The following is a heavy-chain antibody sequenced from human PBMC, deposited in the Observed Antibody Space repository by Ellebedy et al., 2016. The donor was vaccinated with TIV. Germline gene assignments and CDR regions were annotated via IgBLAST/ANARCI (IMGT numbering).Heavy chain of an antibody. D-gene: IGHD2-2*02. Sequence: GESLKISXAASGFTFSSYSMNWVRQAPGKGLEWVSYISSSSSTIYYADSVKGRFTISRDNAKNSLYLQMNSLRAEDTAVYYCARRVPAAIHGYYYGMDVWGQGTTVTVSS. J-gene: IGHJ6*02. V-gene: IGHV3-48*04. CDR1: GFTFSSYS. CDR3: ARRVPAAIHGYYYGMDV. CDR2: ISSSSSTI.